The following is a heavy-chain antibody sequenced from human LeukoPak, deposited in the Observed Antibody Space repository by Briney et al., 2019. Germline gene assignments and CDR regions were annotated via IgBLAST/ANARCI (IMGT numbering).Heavy chain of an antibody. J-gene: IGHJ4*02. CDR2: IYHSGST. V-gene: IGHV4-38-2*02. Sequence: SETLSLTCTVSGYSISSGYYWGWIRQPPGKGLEWIGSIYHSGSTYYNPSLKSRVTISVDTSKNQFSLKLSSVTAADTAVYYCASSPREGPFDYWGQGTLVTVSS. CDR1: GYSISSGYY. CDR3: ASSPREGPFDY.